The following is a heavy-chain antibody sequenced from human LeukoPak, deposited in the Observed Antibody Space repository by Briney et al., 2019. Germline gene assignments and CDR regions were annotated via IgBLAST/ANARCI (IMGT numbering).Heavy chain of an antibody. V-gene: IGHV3-21*01. J-gene: IGHJ4*02. Sequence: GGSLRLSCAASGFTFSSYSMNWVRQAPGKGLEWVSSISSSSSYIYYADSVKGRFTISRDNAKNSLYLQMNSLRAEDTAVYFCARDLSMIDHDYWGQGTLVTVSS. CDR3: ARDLSMIDHDY. CDR1: GFTFSSYS. CDR2: ISSSSSYI. D-gene: IGHD3-22*01.